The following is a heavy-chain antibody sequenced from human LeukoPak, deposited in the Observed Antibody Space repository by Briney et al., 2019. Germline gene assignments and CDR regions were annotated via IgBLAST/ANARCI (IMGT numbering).Heavy chain of an antibody. Sequence: ASVKVSCKASGYMFTKYGINWVRQAPGQGLEWMGIINPSGGSTSYAQKFQGRVTMTTDTSTSTAYMELRSLRSDDTAVYYCARGLWDDRPKYNWFDPWGQGTLVTVSS. V-gene: IGHV1-18*01. CDR1: GYMFTKYG. CDR2: INPSGGST. CDR3: ARGLWDDRPKYNWFDP. J-gene: IGHJ5*02. D-gene: IGHD3-16*01.